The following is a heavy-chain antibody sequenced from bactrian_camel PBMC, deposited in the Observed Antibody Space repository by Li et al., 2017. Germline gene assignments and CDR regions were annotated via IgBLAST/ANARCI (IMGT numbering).Heavy chain of an antibody. D-gene: IGHD3*01. CDR3: AARGKEYCNGDHCSVYCMKTIYNS. V-gene: IGHV3S40*01. CDR2: INVDSGRT. J-gene: IGHJ4*01. CDR1: GFTFTDYG. Sequence: VQLVESGGDVVKPGGSLRLSCAASGFTFTDYGMSWVCQAPGKGLEWVSMINVDSGRTSYVDSVKGRFTVSRDNAKNTLYLQMNSLKPEDTGMYYCAARGKEYCNGDHCSVYCMKTIYNSWGQGTQ.